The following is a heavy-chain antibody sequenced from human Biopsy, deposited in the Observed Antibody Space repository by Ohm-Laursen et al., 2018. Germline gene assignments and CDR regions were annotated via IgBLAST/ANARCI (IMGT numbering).Heavy chain of an antibody. V-gene: IGHV3-30*18. J-gene: IGHJ6*02. CDR3: VKDRGAAGTDYYYGMDV. CDR2: ISFDGSDQ. CDR1: RFTFSTYG. D-gene: IGHD3-10*01. Sequence: SLRLSCSASRFTFSTYGMHWVRQAPGKGLEWVAVISFDGSDQRYADSVKGRFTISRDNSKNTLYLQMNSLRAEDTAVFYCVKDRGAAGTDYYYGMDVWGQGTTVTVSS.